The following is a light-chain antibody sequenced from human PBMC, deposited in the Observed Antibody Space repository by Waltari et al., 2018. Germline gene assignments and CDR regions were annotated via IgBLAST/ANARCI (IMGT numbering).Light chain of an antibody. Sequence: DIVMTQSPDSLAVSLGEMATINCKSSQSVFYSSKNKNYLAWYQQKPGQAPKLLIYRASTRESGVPDRFSGSGSGTDFTLTINSLRPEDFATYYCQQYDNWPRTFGQGTKVEI. J-gene: IGKJ1*01. CDR3: QQYDNWPRT. CDR1: QSVFYSSKNKNY. CDR2: RAS. V-gene: IGKV4-1*01.